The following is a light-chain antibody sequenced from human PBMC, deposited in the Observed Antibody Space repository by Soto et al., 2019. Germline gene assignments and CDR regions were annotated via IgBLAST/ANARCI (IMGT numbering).Light chain of an antibody. CDR3: QQYSTLPHT. Sequence: ENVLTQSPGTLSLSPGERATLSCRASQTVTNSFFAWYQQKPGQPPRLLIHGISSRATGIPDRFSGSGSGTDFTLTISRLEPEDFVVYYCQQYSTLPHTFGRGTKREV. CDR1: QTVTNSF. V-gene: IGKV3-20*01. J-gene: IGKJ2*01. CDR2: GIS.